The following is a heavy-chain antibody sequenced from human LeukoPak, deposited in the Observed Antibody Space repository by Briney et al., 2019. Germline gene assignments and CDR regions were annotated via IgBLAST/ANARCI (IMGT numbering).Heavy chain of an antibody. D-gene: IGHD3-10*01. V-gene: IGHV3-23*01. CDR3: VKGRWELE. J-gene: IGHJ4*02. Sequence: GGSLRLSCKVSGFTVSSNSMSWVRQAPGKGLEWVSTISGSGGSTYYADSVKGRFTISRDNSKNTLYLQMNSLRAEDTAVYYCVKGRWELEWGQGTLVTVSS. CDR1: GFTVSSNS. CDR2: ISGSGGST.